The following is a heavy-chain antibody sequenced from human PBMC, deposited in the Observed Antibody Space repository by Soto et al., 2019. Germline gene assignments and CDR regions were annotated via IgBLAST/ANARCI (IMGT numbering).Heavy chain of an antibody. CDR1: GFKFSSYE. CDR3: ATRLSVSYGPLFDQ. D-gene: IGHD3-16*01. Sequence: EVQLEESGGGLVQPGGSLRLACAGSGFKFSSYEMNWVRQAPGKGLEWLSFILHSGDIIYYADSVKGRFTISRDNAKNLLYPHMNPLRLEDTAIYYCATRLSVSYGPLFDQWGQGTLVTVSS. V-gene: IGHV3-48*03. J-gene: IGHJ4*02. CDR2: ILHSGDII.